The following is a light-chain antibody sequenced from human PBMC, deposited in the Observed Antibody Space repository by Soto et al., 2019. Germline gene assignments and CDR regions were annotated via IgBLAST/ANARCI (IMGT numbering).Light chain of an antibody. CDR1: SSDVGLYDY. V-gene: IGLV2-14*01. CDR3: SSHTPNITL. J-gene: IGLJ2*01. CDR2: AVS. Sequence: QSALTQPASVSGSPGQSITISCTGTSSDVGLYDYVSWYQQHPGKAPQLMIYAVSNRPSGVSDRFSGSKSGNTASLTISGLQAEDEADYYCSSHTPNITLFGGGTKLTVL.